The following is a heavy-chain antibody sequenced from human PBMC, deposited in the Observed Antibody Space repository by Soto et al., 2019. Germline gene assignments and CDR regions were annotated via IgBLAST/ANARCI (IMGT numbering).Heavy chain of an antibody. V-gene: IGHV3-30*18. CDR2: ISNDGSNE. J-gene: IGHJ4*02. CDR3: SKGEVRGIIPSYFDY. Sequence: GGSLRLSCAGSGFTFRWFGMNWVRQAPGKGLEWVARISNDGSNEYYVDSVKGRFTISRDNSKNTLYLQMDSLRAEDTAVYYCSKGEVRGIIPSYFDYWGLGTLVTVSS. D-gene: IGHD3-10*01. CDR1: GFTFRWFG.